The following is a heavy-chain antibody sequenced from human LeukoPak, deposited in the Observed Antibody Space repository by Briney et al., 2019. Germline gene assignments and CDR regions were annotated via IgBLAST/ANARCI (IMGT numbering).Heavy chain of an antibody. Sequence: SDTVSCKASGGTFSSYAISWVRQAPGQGLEWMGGIIPIFGTANYAQKFQGRVTITTDESTSTAYMELSSLRSEDTAVYYCATHISKTKMATITGYFDYWGQGTLVTVSS. V-gene: IGHV1-69*05. D-gene: IGHD5-24*01. CDR3: ATHISKTKMATITGYFDY. CDR2: IIPIFGTA. J-gene: IGHJ4*02. CDR1: GGTFSSYA.